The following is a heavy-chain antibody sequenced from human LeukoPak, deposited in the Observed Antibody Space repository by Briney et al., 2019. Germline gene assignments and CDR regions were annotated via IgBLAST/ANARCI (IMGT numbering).Heavy chain of an antibody. Sequence: GRSLRLSCAASGFTFSSYGMHWVRQAPGKELEWVAVIWYDGSNKYYADSVKGRFTISRDNSKNTLYLQMNSLRAEDTAVYYCARDSGSYQRAYDAFDIWGQGTMVTVSS. CDR1: GFTFSSYG. V-gene: IGHV3-33*01. CDR3: ARDSGSYQRAYDAFDI. CDR2: IWYDGSNK. J-gene: IGHJ3*02. D-gene: IGHD1-26*01.